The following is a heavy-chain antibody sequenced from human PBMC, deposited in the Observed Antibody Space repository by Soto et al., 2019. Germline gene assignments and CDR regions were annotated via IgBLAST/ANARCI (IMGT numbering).Heavy chain of an antibody. J-gene: IGHJ4*02. V-gene: IGHV4-34*01. CDR1: SGSFSGYY. CDR3: ARAPKVSGSSQTRPDF. CDR2: ISQSGNT. D-gene: IGHD6-6*01. Sequence: TSETLSLTCSIYSGSFSGYYWSWIRQPPGKGLEWIGEISQSGNTNYSPSLKSRVSISNDTSKKQFSLNLASVSAADTAVYYCARAPKVSGSSQTRPDFWGQGILVTVSS.